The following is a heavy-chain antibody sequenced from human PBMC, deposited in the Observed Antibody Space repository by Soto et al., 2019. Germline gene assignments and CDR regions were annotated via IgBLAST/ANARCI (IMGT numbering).Heavy chain of an antibody. V-gene: IGHV3-15*01. J-gene: IGHJ3*02. Sequence: GGSLRLSCAASGFTFSNAWMSWVRQAPGKGLEWVGRIKSKTDGGTTDYAAPVKGRFTISRDDSKNTLYLQMNSLKTEDTAVYYCTTALCSGGSCYSTLHDAFDIWGQGTMVTVSS. CDR2: IKSKTDGGTT. D-gene: IGHD2-15*01. CDR3: TTALCSGGSCYSTLHDAFDI. CDR1: GFTFSNAW.